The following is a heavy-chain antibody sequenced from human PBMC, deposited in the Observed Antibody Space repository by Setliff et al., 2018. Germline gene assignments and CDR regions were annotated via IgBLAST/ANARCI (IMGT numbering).Heavy chain of an antibody. J-gene: IGHJ6*02. D-gene: IGHD5-18*01. Sequence: PSETLSLTCTVSGGSISSHYWNWIRQPAGEGLEWIGRIDISGTTNYNPSLKSRVTMSLDTSKNQFALNLKSVTAADTAVYYCVRDRTAYSYGLDVWGQGTTVTGLL. CDR3: VRDRTAYSYGLDV. CDR1: GGSISSHY. V-gene: IGHV4-4*07. CDR2: IDISGTT.